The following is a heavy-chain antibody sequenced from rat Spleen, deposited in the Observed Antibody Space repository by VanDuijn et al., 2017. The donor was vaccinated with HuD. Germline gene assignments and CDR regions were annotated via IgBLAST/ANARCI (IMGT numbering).Heavy chain of an antibody. D-gene: IGHD1-2*01. CDR3: TRAAAISRGYVMDA. J-gene: IGHJ4*01. CDR1: GFTFNDYY. V-gene: IGHV5-22*01. Sequence: EVQLVESGGGLVQPGRSLKLSCAASGFTFNDYYMAWVRQAPEKGLEWVASIHYEGTNTYYGDSVKGRFTISRDNAKSTLYLQMNSLRSEDTATYYCTRAAAISRGYVMDAWGQGASVTVSS. CDR2: IHYEGTNT.